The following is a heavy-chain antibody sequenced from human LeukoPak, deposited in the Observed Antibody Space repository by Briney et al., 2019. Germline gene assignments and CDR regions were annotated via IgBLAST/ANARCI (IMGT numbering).Heavy chain of an antibody. Sequence: SETLSLTCTVSGGSISSGGYYWSWIRQHPGKGLEWIGYIYYSGSTYYNPSLKSRGTISVDTSKNQFSLKLSSVTAADMAVYYCARDRGRGEWLVWGQGSLVTVSS. D-gene: IGHD3-3*01. CDR1: GGSISSGGYY. CDR3: ARDRGRGEWLV. J-gene: IGHJ4*02. CDR2: IYYSGST. V-gene: IGHV4-31*03.